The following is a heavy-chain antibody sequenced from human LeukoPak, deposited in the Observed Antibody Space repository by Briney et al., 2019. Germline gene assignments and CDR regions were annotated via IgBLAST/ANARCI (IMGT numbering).Heavy chain of an antibody. J-gene: IGHJ6*03. Sequence: SETLSLTCTVSGGSISSYYWSWIRHPPGKGLEWIGYIYYSGSTNYNPSLKSRVTISVDTSKNQFSLKLSSVTAADTAVYYCARGRGSSWYRNYYMDGWGKGTTVTVSS. CDR3: ARGRGSSWYRNYYMDG. V-gene: IGHV4-59*01. CDR1: GGSISSYY. CDR2: IYYSGST. D-gene: IGHD6-13*01.